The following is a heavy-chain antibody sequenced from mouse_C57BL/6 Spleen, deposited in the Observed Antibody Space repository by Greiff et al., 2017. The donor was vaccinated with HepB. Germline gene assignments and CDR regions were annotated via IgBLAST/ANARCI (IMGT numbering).Heavy chain of an antibody. V-gene: IGHV2-5*01. CDR1: GFSLTSYG. Sequence: QVQLKESGPGLVQPSQSLSITCTVSGFSLTSYGVHWVRQSPGKGLEWLGVIWRGGSTDYNAAFMSRLSITKDNSKSQVFFKMNSLQADDTAIYYCAKKAVGTTVVATEAMDYWGQGTSVTVSS. J-gene: IGHJ4*01. CDR3: AKKAVGTTVVATEAMDY. CDR2: IWRGGST. D-gene: IGHD1-1*01.